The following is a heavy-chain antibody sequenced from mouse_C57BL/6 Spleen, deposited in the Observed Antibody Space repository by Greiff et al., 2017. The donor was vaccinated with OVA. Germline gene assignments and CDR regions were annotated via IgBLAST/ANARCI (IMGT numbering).Heavy chain of an antibody. V-gene: IGHV2-5*01. CDR3: AKKDNTGFAY. Sequence: VKLVESGPGLVQPSQSLSITCTVSGFSLTSYGVHWVRQSPGKGLEWLGVIWRGGSTDYNAAFMSRLSTTKAHSKSQVVFKMNSLQADDAAIYYCAKKDNTGFAYWGQGTLVTVSA. CDR2: IWRGGST. CDR1: GFSLTSYG. J-gene: IGHJ3*01. D-gene: IGHD3-3*01.